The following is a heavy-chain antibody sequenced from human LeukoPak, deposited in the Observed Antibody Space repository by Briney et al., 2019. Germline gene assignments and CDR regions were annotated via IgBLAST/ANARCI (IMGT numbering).Heavy chain of an antibody. V-gene: IGHV3-23*01. CDR3: VRERHYDPLSGYYSYYGY. CDR1: GLTFSGYA. J-gene: IGHJ4*02. Sequence: GGSLRLSCAASGLTFSGYAMNWVRQAPGKGLEWVSGISGSGDTTWYADSVKGRFTISRDNSKSTLYLQMNSLRAEDTAVYYCVRERHYDPLSGYYSYYGYWGQGTLVTVSS. D-gene: IGHD3-3*01. CDR2: ISGSGDTT.